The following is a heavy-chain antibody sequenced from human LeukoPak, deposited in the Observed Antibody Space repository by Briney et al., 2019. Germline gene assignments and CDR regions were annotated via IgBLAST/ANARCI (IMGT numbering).Heavy chain of an antibody. V-gene: IGHV4-59*11. D-gene: IGHD3-9*01. J-gene: IGHJ3*02. Sequence: ASETLSLTCSVSGASISSHYWSWIRQPPGKGLEWIGYLSKSGNTNYSPSLKSRVTIFGDTSKNQFFLKLSSVTAADTAVYYCARARYVNSFYAFDIWGQGTLVTVSS. CDR3: ARARYVNSFYAFDI. CDR1: GASISSHY. CDR2: LSKSGNT.